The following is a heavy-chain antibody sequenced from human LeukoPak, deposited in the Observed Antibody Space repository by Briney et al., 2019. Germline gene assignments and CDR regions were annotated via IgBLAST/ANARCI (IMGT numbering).Heavy chain of an antibody. Sequence: SETLSLTCTVSGGSISSGDYYWSWIRQPPGKGLEWIGYIYYSGSTYYNPSLKSRVTISVDTSKDQFSLKLSSVTAADTAVYYCARQPIPSGYGMDVWGQGTTVTVSS. CDR2: IYYSGST. D-gene: IGHD1-14*01. J-gene: IGHJ6*02. CDR3: ARQPIPSGYGMDV. V-gene: IGHV4-30-4*08. CDR1: GGSISSGDYY.